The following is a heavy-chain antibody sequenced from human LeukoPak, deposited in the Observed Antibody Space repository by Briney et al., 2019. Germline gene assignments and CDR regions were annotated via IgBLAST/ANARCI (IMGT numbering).Heavy chain of an antibody. CDR1: GYTFTSHY. Sequence: ASVKVFCKACGYTFTSHYMHGVRRACARGLVGMGKIDPNGGKTSYAQEFQGRVTMTRDTSTSTVYMELSSLTSEDTAVYYCARVKYEYFQHWGQGTLVTVSS. CDR3: ARVKYEYFQH. D-gene: IGHD3-22*01. J-gene: IGHJ1*01. CDR2: IDPNGGKT. V-gene: IGHV1-46*01.